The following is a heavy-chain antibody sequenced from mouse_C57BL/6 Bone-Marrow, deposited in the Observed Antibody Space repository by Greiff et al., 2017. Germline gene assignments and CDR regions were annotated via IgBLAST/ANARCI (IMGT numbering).Heavy chain of an antibody. Sequence: EVKLQESGPELVKPGDSVKISCKASGYSFTGYFMNWVMQSHGKSLEWIGRINPYNGDTFYNQKFKGKATWTVDKSSSTAHMELRSLTSEDSAVYYCARGVYYGSSCHYYAMDYWGQGTSVTVAS. CDR1: GYSFTGYF. D-gene: IGHD1-1*01. CDR2: INPYNGDT. J-gene: IGHJ4*01. CDR3: ARGVYYGSSCHYYAMDY. V-gene: IGHV1-20*01.